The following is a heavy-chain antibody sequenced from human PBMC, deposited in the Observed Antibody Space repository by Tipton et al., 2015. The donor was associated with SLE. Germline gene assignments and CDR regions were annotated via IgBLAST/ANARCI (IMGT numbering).Heavy chain of an antibody. D-gene: IGHD5-12*01. Sequence: SLRLSCADSGLLFRTYWMSWVRQAPGKGLEWVSSISGSSGSTHYADSVKGRFTISRDNSKNTLYLQMNSLRAEDTAVYYCARSRRAYSNYAYDYWGQGTLIAVSS. J-gene: IGHJ4*02. CDR2: ISGSSGST. CDR1: GLLFRTYW. V-gene: IGHV3-23*01. CDR3: ARSRRAYSNYAYDY.